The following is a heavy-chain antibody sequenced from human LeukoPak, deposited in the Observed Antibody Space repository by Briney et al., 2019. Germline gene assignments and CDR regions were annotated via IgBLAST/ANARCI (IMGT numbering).Heavy chain of an antibody. D-gene: IGHD6-13*01. CDR2: ISSSGSTI. V-gene: IGHV3-48*03. J-gene: IGHJ4*02. CDR3: ARSAAARSFGY. Sequence: GGSLRLSCAASGFTFSSYEMNWVRQAPGKGLEWGSYISSSGSTIYYADSVKGRFTISRDNAKHSLYLQMNSLRAEDTAVYSCARSAAARSFGYWGQGTLVTVSS. CDR1: GFTFSSYE.